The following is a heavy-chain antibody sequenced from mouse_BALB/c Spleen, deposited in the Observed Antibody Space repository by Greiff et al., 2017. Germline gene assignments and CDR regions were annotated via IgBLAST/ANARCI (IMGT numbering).Heavy chain of an antibody. CDR3: AGRYFDV. CDR2: IHYSGST. J-gene: IGHJ1*01. CDR1: GYSITSGYA. V-gene: IGHV3-1*02. Sequence: DVKLVESGPDLVKPSQSLSLTCTVTGYSITSGYAWHWIRQFPGNKLEWMGYIHYSGSTVFNPSLKSRVSVTRDSSKNQFFLQLNSVTTEDTATYYCAGRYFDVWGAGTTVTVSS.